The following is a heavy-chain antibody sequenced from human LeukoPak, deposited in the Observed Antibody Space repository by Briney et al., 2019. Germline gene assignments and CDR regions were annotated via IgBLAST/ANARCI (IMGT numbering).Heavy chain of an antibody. CDR3: ARDNSVDDNAWWSDP. CDR2: IIPMFGTA. CDR1: GGTFSYYA. V-gene: IGHV1-69*05. D-gene: IGHD3-22*01. J-gene: IGHJ5*02. Sequence: GASVKVSCKASGGTFSYYAISWVRQAPGQGLEWMGGIIPMFGTANYAQKFQGRVTMTRDMSTNTDYLELSSLRSEDTAIYYCARDNSVDDNAWWSDPWGQGTLVTVSS.